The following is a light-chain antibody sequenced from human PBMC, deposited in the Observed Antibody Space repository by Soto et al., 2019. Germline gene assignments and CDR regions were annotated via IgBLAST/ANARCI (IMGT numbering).Light chain of an antibody. V-gene: IGLV2-14*01. CDR2: DVS. J-gene: IGLJ1*01. CDR3: SSYTSSSTYV. Sequence: QSALTQPASVFGSPGQSITISCTGTSSDVGGYNYVSWYQQHPGKAPKLMIYDVSNRPSGVSDRFSVSKSGNTVSLTISGLQAEDEADYYCSSYTSSSTYVFGTGTKLTVL. CDR1: SSDVGGYNY.